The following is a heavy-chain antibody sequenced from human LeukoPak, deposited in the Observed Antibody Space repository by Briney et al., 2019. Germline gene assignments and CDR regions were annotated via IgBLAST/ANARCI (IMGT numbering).Heavy chain of an antibody. CDR2: ISAYNGNT. CDR3: ARETRGYSYGYVVYYFDY. D-gene: IGHD5-18*01. CDR1: GYTFTSYG. V-gene: IGHV1-18*01. Sequence: ASVKVSCKASGYTFTSYGISWVRQAPGQGLEWMGWISAYNGNTNYAQKLQGRVTMTTDTSTSTAYMELRSLRSDDTAVYYCARETRGYSYGYVVYYFDYWGQGTLVTVSS. J-gene: IGHJ4*02.